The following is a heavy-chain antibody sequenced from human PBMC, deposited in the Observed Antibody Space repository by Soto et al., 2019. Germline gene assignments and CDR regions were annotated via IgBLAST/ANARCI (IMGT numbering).Heavy chain of an antibody. CDR2: IYYGGST. Sequence: TSETLSLTCTVSGDSISTDYWSWIRQSPGKGLEWIGFIYYGGSTNYNPSLKSRVTISVDTSKSQFSLKVTSVTAADTAVYYCARKVGGSYFNNWFDTWGQGTLVTVSS. J-gene: IGHJ5*02. CDR1: GDSISTDY. V-gene: IGHV4-59*08. D-gene: IGHD3-10*01. CDR3: ARKVGGSYFNNWFDT.